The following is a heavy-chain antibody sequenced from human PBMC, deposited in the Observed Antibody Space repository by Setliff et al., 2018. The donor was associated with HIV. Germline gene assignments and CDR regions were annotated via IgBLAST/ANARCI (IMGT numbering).Heavy chain of an antibody. CDR1: GFIFSDYY. CDR3: ARGPYYYDSSGPFDY. V-gene: IGHV3-11*01. D-gene: IGHD3-22*01. J-gene: IGHJ4*02. CDR2: ISFSGNTI. Sequence: PGGSLRLSCAASGFIFSDYYMSWIRQAPGKGLEWVAYISFSGNTIYYTDSVKGRFTISRDNAGNSLYLQMNSLRADDTAVYYCARGPYYYDSSGPFDYWGQGTLVTVSS.